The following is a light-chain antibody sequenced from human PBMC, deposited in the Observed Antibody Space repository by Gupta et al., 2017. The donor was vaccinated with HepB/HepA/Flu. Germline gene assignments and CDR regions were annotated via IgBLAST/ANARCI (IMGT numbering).Light chain of an antibody. CDR2: RSN. V-gene: IGLV1-47*01. CDR3: ATWDDSLSGWV. CDR1: SSSIGSKF. J-gene: IGLJ3*02. Sequence: QPLLTQPPSASATPGPRVTISCSGSSSSIGSKFVFWYQQLPGTAPKLLIYRSNQRPSGVPDRISGSKAGTSASLVISGLRSEDEADYYCATWDDSLSGWVFGGGTKLTVL.